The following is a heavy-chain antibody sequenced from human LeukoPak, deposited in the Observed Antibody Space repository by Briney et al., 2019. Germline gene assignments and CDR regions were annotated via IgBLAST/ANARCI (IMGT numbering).Heavy chain of an antibody. J-gene: IGHJ6*02. Sequence: ASVKFSCKASGYTFTSYGISWVRQATGQGLEWMGWISAYNGNTNYAQKLQGRVTMTTDTSTSTAYMELRSLRSDDTAVYYCARVGYNWNDGIYYYYGMDVWGQGTTVTVSS. CDR1: GYTFTSYG. D-gene: IGHD1-1*01. V-gene: IGHV1-18*01. CDR2: ISAYNGNT. CDR3: ARVGYNWNDGIYYYYGMDV.